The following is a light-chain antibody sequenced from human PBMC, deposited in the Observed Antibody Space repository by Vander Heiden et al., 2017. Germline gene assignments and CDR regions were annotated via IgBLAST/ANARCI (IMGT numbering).Light chain of an antibody. Sequence: DIQMTQSPSSLSASVGDRVTITCQASHNISTYLNWYQQKPGNAPKLLIYDASNLETGFPSRFSGSGSGTDFTFTINSLQPEDIATYYCQQYDNIRYTFGQGTKLEIK. CDR2: DAS. CDR1: HNISTY. V-gene: IGKV1-33*01. CDR3: QQYDNIRYT. J-gene: IGKJ2*01.